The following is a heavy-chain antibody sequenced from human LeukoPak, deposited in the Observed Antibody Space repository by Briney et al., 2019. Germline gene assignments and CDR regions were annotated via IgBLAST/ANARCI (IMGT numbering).Heavy chain of an antibody. V-gene: IGHV3-23*01. CDR2: ISCSGGST. Sequence: AGGSLSLACAAAGFTFSSYAMSCVRQAPGEGLGWVSAISCSGGSTYYADSVKGRFTISRDNSKNTLYLQMNSLRAEDTAVYYCAKDSPIAVADDYWGQGTLVTVSS. D-gene: IGHD6-19*01. CDR3: AKDSPIAVADDY. J-gene: IGHJ4*02. CDR1: GFTFSSYA.